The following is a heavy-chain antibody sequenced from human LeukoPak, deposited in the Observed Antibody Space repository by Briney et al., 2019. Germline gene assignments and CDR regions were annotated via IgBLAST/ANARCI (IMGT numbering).Heavy chain of an antibody. CDR1: GFTFNTYA. CDR3: AKLRTTVTSGMDF. CDR2: ISGSGGVT. V-gene: IGHV3-23*01. D-gene: IGHD4-17*01. J-gene: IGHJ4*02. Sequence: PGGSLRLSCAASGFTFNTYAMSWVRQAPGKGLEWVSDISGSGGVTYYADSVKGRFTTSRDNSKNTLYLQMHSLRVEDTALYYCAKLRTTVTSGMDFWGQGTLVTVSS.